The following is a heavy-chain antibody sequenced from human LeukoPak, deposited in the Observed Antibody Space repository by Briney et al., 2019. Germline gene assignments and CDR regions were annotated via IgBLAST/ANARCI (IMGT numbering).Heavy chain of an antibody. Sequence: GGSLRLSCAASGFTFDDYAMHWVRQAPGKGLEWVSGISWNSGSIGYADSVKGRFTISRDNAKNSLYLQMNSLRAEDTALYYCAKLNYWGREPWSPSPQ. V-gene: IGHV3-9*01. J-gene: IGHJ4*02. CDR1: GFTFDDYA. CDR3: AKLNY. CDR2: ISWNSGSI.